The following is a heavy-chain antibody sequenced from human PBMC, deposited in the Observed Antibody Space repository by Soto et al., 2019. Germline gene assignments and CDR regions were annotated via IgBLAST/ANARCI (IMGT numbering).Heavy chain of an antibody. Sequence: PSETLSLTCAVYGGSFSGYYWSWIRQPPGKGLEWIGEINHSGSTNYNPSLKSRVTISVDTSKNQFSLKLSSVTAADTAVYYCARVGPTVLRQRSYYYYMDVWGKGTTVTVSS. CDR2: INHSGST. CDR3: ARVGPTVLRQRSYYYYMDV. V-gene: IGHV4-34*01. J-gene: IGHJ6*03. D-gene: IGHD3-3*01. CDR1: GGSFSGYY.